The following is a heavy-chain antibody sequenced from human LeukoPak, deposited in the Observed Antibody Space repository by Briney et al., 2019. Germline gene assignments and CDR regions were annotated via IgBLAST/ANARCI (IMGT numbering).Heavy chain of an antibody. CDR1: GYTFTSYD. CDR3: ARKRGYSGYEA. D-gene: IGHD5-12*01. V-gene: IGHV1-2*06. Sequence: ASVKVSCKASGYTFTSYDINWVRQATGQGLEWMGRINPNSGGTNYAQKFQGRVTMTRDTSISTAYMELSRLRSDDTAVYYCARKRGYSGYEAWGQGTLVTVSS. J-gene: IGHJ4*02. CDR2: INPNSGGT.